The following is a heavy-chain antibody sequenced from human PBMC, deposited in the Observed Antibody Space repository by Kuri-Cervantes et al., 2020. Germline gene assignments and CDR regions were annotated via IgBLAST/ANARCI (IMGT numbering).Heavy chain of an antibody. J-gene: IGHJ4*02. D-gene: IGHD6-19*01. V-gene: IGHV3-7*01. CDR1: GFTFSSYW. Sequence: GGSLRLSCAASGFTFSSYWMSWVRQAPGKGLEWVANIKQDGSEKYYVDSVKGRFTISRENAKNSLYLQMNSLRAEDTAVYYCAREIEDVSSFGWSLDSWGQGILVTVSS. CDR2: IKQDGSEK. CDR3: AREIEDVSSFGWSLDS.